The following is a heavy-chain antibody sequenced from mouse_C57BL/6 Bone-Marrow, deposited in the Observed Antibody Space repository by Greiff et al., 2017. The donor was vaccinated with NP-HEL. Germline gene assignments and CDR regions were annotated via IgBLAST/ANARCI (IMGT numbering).Heavy chain of an antibody. V-gene: IGHV7-1*01. Sequence: DVMLVESGGGLVQSGRSLRLSCAPSGFTFSDFYMEWVRQAPGKGLEWIAASRNKATDYTTEYSASVKGRFIVSRDTSQCILYLQMNALRAEETARYYCARDNGDWYFDVWGTGTTVTVSS. CDR2: SRNKATDYTT. CDR1: GFTFSDFY. CDR3: ARDNGDWYFDV. J-gene: IGHJ1*03.